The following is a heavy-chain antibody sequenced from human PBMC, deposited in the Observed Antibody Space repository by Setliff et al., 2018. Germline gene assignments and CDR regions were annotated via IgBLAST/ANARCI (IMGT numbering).Heavy chain of an antibody. D-gene: IGHD6-19*01. Sequence: GGSLRLSCAASAFTFKNYWMSWVRQAPGKGLEWVANIKGDGSEKFYLDSVKGRFTISRDNAKNSLYLQLNSLRAEDTAVYYCVRVKAEAYRDDFYFYMDVWGKGTTVTVSS. J-gene: IGHJ6*03. CDR2: IKGDGSEK. CDR3: VRVKAEAYRDDFYFYMDV. V-gene: IGHV3-7*01. CDR1: AFTFKNYW.